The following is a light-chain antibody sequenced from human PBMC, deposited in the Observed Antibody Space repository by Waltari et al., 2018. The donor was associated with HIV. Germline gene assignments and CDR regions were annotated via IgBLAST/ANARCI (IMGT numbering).Light chain of an antibody. CDR1: SSTLGTYS. Sequence: QSVLTQPPSASGTPGQRVTIPCSGASSTLGTYSVNWYQQVPGTAPKPLIYNNKQWPSGVPDRFSGSKSGTSASLAISGLQSEDEADYYCATWEHRLNGPIFGGGTRLTVL. J-gene: IGLJ2*01. CDR2: NNK. V-gene: IGLV1-44*01. CDR3: ATWEHRLNGPI.